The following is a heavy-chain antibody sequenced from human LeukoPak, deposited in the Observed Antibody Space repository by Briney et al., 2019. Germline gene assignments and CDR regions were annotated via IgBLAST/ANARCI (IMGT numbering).Heavy chain of an antibody. Sequence: SETLSLTCIVSGGAISSYYWSWIRQPPWRGLEWIGFIYYSGSTNYNPSLKSRVTISVDTSKSQFSLKLNSVTAADTAVYYCARGSYSFDYWGQGTLVTVSS. CDR2: IYYSGST. CDR1: GGAISSYY. CDR3: ARGSYSFDY. J-gene: IGHJ4*02. V-gene: IGHV4-59*01. D-gene: IGHD3-10*01.